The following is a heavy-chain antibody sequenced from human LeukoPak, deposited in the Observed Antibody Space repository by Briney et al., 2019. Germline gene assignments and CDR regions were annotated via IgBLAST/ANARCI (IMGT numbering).Heavy chain of an antibody. CDR2: MNPNSGNT. Sequence: ASVKVSCKASGYTFTSYDINWVRQATGQGLEWMGWMNPNSGNTGSARKFQGRVTMTRNTSISTAYMELSSLRSEDTAVYYCARVEETPFDYWGQGTLVTVSS. V-gene: IGHV1-8*01. CDR1: GYTFTSYD. D-gene: IGHD1-1*01. J-gene: IGHJ4*02. CDR3: ARVEETPFDY.